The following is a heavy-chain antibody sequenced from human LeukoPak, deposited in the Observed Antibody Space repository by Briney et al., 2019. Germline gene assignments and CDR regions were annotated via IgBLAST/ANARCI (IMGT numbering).Heavy chain of an antibody. J-gene: IGHJ3*02. Sequence: SVKVSCKASGGTFSSYAISWVRLAPGQGLEWMGGIIPIFGTANYAQKFQGRVTITADESTSTAYMELSSLRSEDTAVYYCARGRTIAVAGAFDIWGQGTMVTVSS. V-gene: IGHV1-69*13. D-gene: IGHD6-19*01. CDR1: GGTFSSYA. CDR2: IIPIFGTA. CDR3: ARGRTIAVAGAFDI.